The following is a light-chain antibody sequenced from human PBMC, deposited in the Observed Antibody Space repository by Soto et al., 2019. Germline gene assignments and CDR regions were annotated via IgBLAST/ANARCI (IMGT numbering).Light chain of an antibody. CDR1: QGIRRS. J-gene: IGKJ4*01. CDR3: QQANSFPST. V-gene: IGKV1-12*02. CDR2: AAS. Sequence: DIQIIRSASSVSASVGDRVTITCRASQGIRRSLAWYQQKPGKAPKLLIYAASRLQSGVPSRFSGSGSGTDFTLTISSLQPEDFATYYCQQANSFPSTFCGGTKVEIK.